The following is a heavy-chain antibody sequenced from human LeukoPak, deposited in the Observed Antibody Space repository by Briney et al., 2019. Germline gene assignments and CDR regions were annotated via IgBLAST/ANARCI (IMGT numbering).Heavy chain of an antibody. V-gene: IGHV3-7*05. CDR2: INQDESEK. D-gene: IGHD6-13*01. Sequence: PGGSLRLSCAASGFTFSIYWMSWVRQAPGQGLEWVANINQDESEKYYVDSVKGRFIMSRDNGKDSLHLQMNSLRADDTAVYYCARSGGPGTVDYWGQRTLVTVSS. CDR1: GFTFSIYW. CDR3: ARSGGPGTVDY. J-gene: IGHJ4*02.